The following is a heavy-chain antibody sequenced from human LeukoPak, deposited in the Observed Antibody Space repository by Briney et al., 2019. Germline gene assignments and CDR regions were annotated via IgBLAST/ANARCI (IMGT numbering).Heavy chain of an antibody. V-gene: IGHV3-7*01. CDR2: VKQDGSEK. J-gene: IGHJ4*02. CDR3: ARVAGSHWGFDY. CDR1: GFTFSSYA. Sequence: GGSLRLSCAAAGFTFSSYAMSWVRQAPGKGLEWVANVKQDGSEKNYVDSVKGRFTISRDNVKNSLYLQMNTLRAEDTAVYYCARVAGSHWGFDYWGQGTLVTVSS. D-gene: IGHD1-26*01.